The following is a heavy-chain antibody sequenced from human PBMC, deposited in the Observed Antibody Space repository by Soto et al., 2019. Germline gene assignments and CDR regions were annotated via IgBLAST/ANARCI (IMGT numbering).Heavy chain of an antibody. J-gene: IGHJ4*02. D-gene: IGHD2-15*01. CDR2: IWFDGSAE. V-gene: IGHV3-33*01. Sequence: QLVESGGGVVQPGRSLRLSCAASGFTFSCCGMHWVRQAPGKGLEWVALIWFDGSAEYYADSVKGRFTISRDNSKNTLYLQMNNLRAEDTAMYYCAIEGYCSGGICESDYWGQGTLVTVSS. CDR3: AIEGYCSGGICESDY. CDR1: GFTFSCCG.